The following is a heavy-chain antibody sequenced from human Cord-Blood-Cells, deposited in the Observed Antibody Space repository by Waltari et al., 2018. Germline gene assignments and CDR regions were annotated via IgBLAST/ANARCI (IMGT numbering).Heavy chain of an antibody. CDR3: ARILTGYYSFDP. V-gene: IGHV1-2*02. Sequence: QVQLVQSGAEVKKPGASVKVSCKASGYTFTGYYMHWVRQAPGQGLEWMGWINPNIGGTNYAQKFQGRVTMTRDTSISTAYMELSRLRSDDTAVYYCARILTGYYSFDPWGQGTLVTVSS. CDR1: GYTFTGYY. CDR2: INPNIGGT. J-gene: IGHJ5*02. D-gene: IGHD3-9*01.